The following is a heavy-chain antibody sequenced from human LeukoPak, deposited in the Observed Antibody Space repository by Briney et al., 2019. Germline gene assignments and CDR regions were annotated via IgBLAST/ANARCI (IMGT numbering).Heavy chain of an antibody. V-gene: IGHV4-4*07. CDR1: GGSISSYY. J-gene: IGHJ5*02. D-gene: IGHD6-19*01. CDR2: IYTSGGT. CDR3: ARDTGVAGWNYNWFDP. Sequence: PSETLSLTCTVSGGSISSYYWSWIRQPAGKGLEWIGRIYTSGGTNYNPSLKSRVTMSVDTSKNQFSLKLSSVTAADTAVYYCARDTGVAGWNYNWFDPWGQGTLDTVSS.